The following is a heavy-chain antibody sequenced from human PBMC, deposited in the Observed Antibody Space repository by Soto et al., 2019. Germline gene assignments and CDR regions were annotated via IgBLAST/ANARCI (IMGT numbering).Heavy chain of an antibody. CDR1: GFTVSGNY. J-gene: IGHJ6*03. D-gene: IGHD6-13*01. CDR3: ARVGYGSSSWFYYYYYMDV. CDR2: IYSGGST. Sequence: GGSLRLSCAASGFTVSGNYMSWVRQAPGKGLEWVSVIYSGGSTYYADSVKGRFTISRHNSKNTLYLQMNSLRAEDTAVYYCARVGYGSSSWFYYYYYMDVWGKGTTVTVSS. V-gene: IGHV3-53*04.